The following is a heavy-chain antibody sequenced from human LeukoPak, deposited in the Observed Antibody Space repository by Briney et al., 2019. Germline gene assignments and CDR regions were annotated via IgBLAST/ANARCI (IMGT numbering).Heavy chain of an antibody. CDR2: IIPIFGTA. D-gene: IGHD6-19*01. Sequence: SVKVSCKASGGTFSSYAISWVRQAPGQGLEWMGGIIPIFGTANYAQKFQGRVTITADESTSTAYMELSSLRSDDTAVYYCAREGVYSSGWYGYWGQGTLVTVSS. J-gene: IGHJ4*02. V-gene: IGHV1-69*13. CDR3: AREGVYSSGWYGY. CDR1: GGTFSSYA.